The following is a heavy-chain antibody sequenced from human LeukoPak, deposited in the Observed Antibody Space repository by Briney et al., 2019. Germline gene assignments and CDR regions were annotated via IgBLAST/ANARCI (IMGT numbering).Heavy chain of an antibody. J-gene: IGHJ6*02. CDR2: ILDDGSNK. Sequence: PGGSLRLSGAASGFTFSNYGMHWVRQAPGKGLEWVAVILDDGSNKYYADSVKGRFTISRDNSKNTLYLQMNSLRAEDTAVYYCAREPESRYDFWSGYSHTIYGMDVWGQGTTVTVSS. D-gene: IGHD3-3*01. CDR1: GFTFSNYG. CDR3: AREPESRYDFWSGYSHTIYGMDV. V-gene: IGHV3-30*03.